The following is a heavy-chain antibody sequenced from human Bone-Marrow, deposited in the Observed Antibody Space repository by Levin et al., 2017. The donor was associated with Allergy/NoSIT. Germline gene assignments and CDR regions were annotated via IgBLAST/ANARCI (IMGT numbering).Heavy chain of an antibody. D-gene: IGHD1-1*01. J-gene: IGHJ4*02. V-gene: IGHV3-33*01. CDR2: IWYDGSNK. CDR1: GFTFSSYG. CDR3: ARDLMTGTTDFVY. Sequence: GGSLRLSCAASGFTFSSYGMHWVRQAPGKGLEWVAVIWYDGSNKYYADSVKGRFTISRDNSKNTLYLQMNSLRAEDTAVYYCARDLMTGTTDFVYWGQGTLVTVSS.